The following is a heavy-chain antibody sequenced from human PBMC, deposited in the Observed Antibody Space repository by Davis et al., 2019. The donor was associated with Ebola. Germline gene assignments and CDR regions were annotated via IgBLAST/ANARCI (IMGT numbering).Heavy chain of an antibody. CDR2: INPNSGGT. V-gene: IGHV1-2*06. CDR3: ARDSATVTTSWFDT. D-gene: IGHD4-17*01. J-gene: IGHJ5*02. CDR1: GYTFTGYY. Sequence: ASVPVSCKASGYTFTGYYMHWVRQAPGQGLEWMGRINPNSGGTNYAQKFQGRVTMTRDTSISTAYMELSRLRSDDTAVYYCARDSATVTTSWFDTWGQGTLVTVSS.